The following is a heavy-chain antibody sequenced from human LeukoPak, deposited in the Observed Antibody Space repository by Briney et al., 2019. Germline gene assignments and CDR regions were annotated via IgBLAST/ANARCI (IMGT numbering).Heavy chain of an antibody. D-gene: IGHD3-3*01. V-gene: IGHV4-59*12. CDR2: IYYSGST. CDR3: ARDRQNYDFWSGYYNAYYYGMDV. CDR1: GGSISSYY. J-gene: IGHJ6*02. Sequence: PSETLSLTCTVSGGSISSYYWSWIRQPPGKGLEWIEYIYYSGSTYYNPSLKSRVTISVDTSKNQFSLKLSSVTAADTAVYYCARDRQNYDFWSGYYNAYYYGMDVWGQGTTVTVSS.